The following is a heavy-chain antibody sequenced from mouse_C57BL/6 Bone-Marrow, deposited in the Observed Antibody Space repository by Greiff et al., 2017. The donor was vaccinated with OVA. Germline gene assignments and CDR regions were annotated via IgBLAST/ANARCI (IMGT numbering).Heavy chain of an antibody. CDR3: AKGRFPFDY. J-gene: IGHJ2*01. Sequence: VQLQQSGPELVKPGASVKISCKASGYSFTGYYMNWVKQSPEKSLEWIGEINPSTGGTTYNQKFKAKATLTVDKSSSTAYMQLKSLTSEDSAVYYCAKGRFPFDYWGQGTTLTVSS. CDR2: INPSTGGT. D-gene: IGHD3-3*01. CDR1: GYSFTGYY. V-gene: IGHV1-42*01.